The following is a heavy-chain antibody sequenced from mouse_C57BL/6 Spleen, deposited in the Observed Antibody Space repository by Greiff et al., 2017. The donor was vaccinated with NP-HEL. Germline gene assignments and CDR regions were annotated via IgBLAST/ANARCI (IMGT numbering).Heavy chain of an antibody. CDR1: GFTFSSYG. V-gene: IGHV5-6*01. J-gene: IGHJ2*01. CDR2: ISSGGGYT. D-gene: IGHD2-5*01. CDR3: ARHYSNYYFDY. Sequence: EVKLVESGGDLVKPGGSLKLSCAASGFTFSSYGMSWVRQTPEQRLEWVATISSGGGYTYYTEGVKGRVTISRDNAKKTLYLQMSSMKSEDTAMYYCARHYSNYYFDYWGQGTTLTVSS.